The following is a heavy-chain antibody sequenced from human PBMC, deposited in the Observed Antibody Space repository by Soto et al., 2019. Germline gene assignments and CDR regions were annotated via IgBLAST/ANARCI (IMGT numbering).Heavy chain of an antibody. J-gene: IGHJ6*02. CDR3: ARGGPDRTMIGSEYYYYGMDV. Sequence: PGGSLRLSCAASGFTFSSYGMHWVRQAPGKGLEWVAVIWYDGSNKYYADSVKGRLTISRDNSKNTLYLQMNSLRAEDTAVYYCARGGPDRTMIGSEYYYYGMDVWGQGTTVTVSS. CDR1: GFTFSSYG. D-gene: IGHD3-22*01. CDR2: IWYDGSNK. V-gene: IGHV3-33*01.